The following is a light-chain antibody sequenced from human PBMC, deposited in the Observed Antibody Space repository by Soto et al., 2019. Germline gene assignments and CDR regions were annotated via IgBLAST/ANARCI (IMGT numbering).Light chain of an antibody. CDR1: SGSIARNY. CDR2: EDD. V-gene: IGLV6-57*03. J-gene: IGLJ2*01. CDR3: QSYDSSNQGV. Sequence: NFMLTQPQSVSESPGKTVTISCTRSSGSIARNYVQWYQQRPGSAPSAVIHEDDQRPSGVPDRFSGSVDRSSNSASLTISGLKTEDEADYYCQSYDSSNQGVFGGGTKLTVL.